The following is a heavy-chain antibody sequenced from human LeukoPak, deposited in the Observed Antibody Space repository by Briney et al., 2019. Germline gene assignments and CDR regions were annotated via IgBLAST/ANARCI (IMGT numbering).Heavy chain of an antibody. Sequence: SETLSLTCTVSGGSISSSSYYWGWIRQPPGRGLEWIGSIYYTGSTYYNPSLKSRVTISVDTSKNQFSLKLSSVTAADTAVYYCARGMFGREYEWDSWGQGIPVTVSS. J-gene: IGHJ4*02. CDR2: IYYTGST. D-gene: IGHD3-10*02. V-gene: IGHV4-39*07. CDR1: GGSISSSSYY. CDR3: ARGMFGREYEWDS.